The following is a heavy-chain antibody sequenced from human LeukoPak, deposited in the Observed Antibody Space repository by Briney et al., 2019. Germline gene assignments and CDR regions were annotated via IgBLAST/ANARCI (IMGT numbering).Heavy chain of an antibody. CDR1: GFTFSSYE. CDR2: ISSSSTYI. Sequence: GGSLRLSCAASGFTFSSYEMNWVRQAPGKGLEWVSYISSSSTYIYYADSVKGRFTIFRDNAKNSLYLQMNSLRAEDTALYYCARVSTATVINTEDYWGQGTLVTVSS. J-gene: IGHJ4*02. D-gene: IGHD4-17*01. V-gene: IGHV3-21*05. CDR3: ARVSTATVINTEDY.